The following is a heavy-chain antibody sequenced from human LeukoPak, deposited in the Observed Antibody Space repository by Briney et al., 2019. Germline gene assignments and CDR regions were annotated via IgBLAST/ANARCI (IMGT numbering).Heavy chain of an antibody. CDR1: GFTFSSYG. V-gene: IGHV3-30*02. CDR3: AKVVGYTVTNPFDY. CDR2: IRYDGSNK. D-gene: IGHD4-17*01. Sequence: PGGSLRLSWAASGFTFSSYGMHWIRQAQGKGLEWVAFIRYDGSNKYYAESVKGRFTISRDNSKNTLYLQMNSMRAEDTAVYYCAKVVGYTVTNPFDYWGQGTLVTVSS. J-gene: IGHJ4*02.